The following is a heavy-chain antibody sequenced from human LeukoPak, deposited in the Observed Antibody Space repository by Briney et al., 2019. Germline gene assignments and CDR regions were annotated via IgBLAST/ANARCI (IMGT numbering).Heavy chain of an antibody. J-gene: IGHJ4*02. CDR1: GFTFSSYS. CDR3: ARDAPYVGATPFDY. V-gene: IGHV3-33*08. Sequence: GGSLRLSCAASGFTFSSYSMSWVRQAPGKGLGWVAVIWYDGRNKHYADSVKGRFTISRDNSKNTRYLQMNSLRAEDTAVYYCARDAPYVGATPFDYWGQGILVTVSS. D-gene: IGHD3-16*01. CDR2: IWYDGRNK.